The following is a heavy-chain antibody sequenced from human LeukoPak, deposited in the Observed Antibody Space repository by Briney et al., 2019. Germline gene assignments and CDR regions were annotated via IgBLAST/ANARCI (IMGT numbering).Heavy chain of an antibody. CDR2: INHSGST. V-gene: IGHV4-34*01. D-gene: IGHD2-15*01. CDR1: GGSFSGYY. J-gene: IGHJ5*02. Sequence: SETLSLTCAVYGGSFSGYYRSWIRQPPGKGLEWIGEINHSGSTNYNPSLKSRVTISVDTSKNQFSLKLSSVTAADTAVYYCARGSVVAAGWFDPWGQGTLVTVSS. CDR3: ARGSVVAAGWFDP.